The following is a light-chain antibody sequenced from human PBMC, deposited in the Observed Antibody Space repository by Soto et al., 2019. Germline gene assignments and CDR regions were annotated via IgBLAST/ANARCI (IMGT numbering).Light chain of an antibody. CDR3: SSYTSSSTRV. J-gene: IGLJ1*01. Sequence: QSVLTQPASVSGSPGQSSTITCPGTSSDVGGYNYVSWYQQHPGKAPKLMIYDVSNRPSGVSNRFSGSKSGNTASLTISGLQAEDEADYYCSSYTSSSTRVFGTGTKVTVL. CDR1: SSDVGGYNY. V-gene: IGLV2-14*01. CDR2: DVS.